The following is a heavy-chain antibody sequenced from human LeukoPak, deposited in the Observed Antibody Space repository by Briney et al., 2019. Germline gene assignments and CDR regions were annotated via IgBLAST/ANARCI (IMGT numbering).Heavy chain of an antibody. CDR3: AKNEVWWLPDS. Sequence: GGSLRLSCTASGFTVSSNYMSWVRQAPGKGLEWVSYISNSGNTIYYADSVKGRFTISRDNSKNTLYLQMNSLRADDTALYYCAKNEVWWLPDSWGQGTLVTVSS. CDR2: ISNSGNTI. CDR1: GFTVSSNY. D-gene: IGHD5-12*01. J-gene: IGHJ4*02. V-gene: IGHV3-11*04.